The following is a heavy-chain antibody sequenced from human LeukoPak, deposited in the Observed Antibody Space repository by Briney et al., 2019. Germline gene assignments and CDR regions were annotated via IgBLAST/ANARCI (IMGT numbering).Heavy chain of an antibody. J-gene: IGHJ4*02. CDR3: ARVVGATSIDY. CDR2: IKHRGRS. CDR1: GSSISRDYY. Sequence: SETLSLTCSVYGSSISRDYYWGWVRQPPGKGLEWIGSIKHRGRSYYNPSLKSRVTISVDTSKNQFSLQLSSVTAADTAVYYCARVVGATSIDYWGQGILVTVSS. V-gene: IGHV4-38-2*02. D-gene: IGHD2-15*01.